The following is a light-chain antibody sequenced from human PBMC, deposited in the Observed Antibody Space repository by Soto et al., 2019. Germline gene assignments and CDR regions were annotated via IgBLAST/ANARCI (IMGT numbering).Light chain of an antibody. V-gene: IGLV1-40*01. CDR2: GNS. J-gene: IGLJ2*01. Sequence: CTGSSSNIGAGYDVHWYQQLPGTAPKLLIYGNSNRPSGVPDRFSGSKSGTSASLAITGLQAEDEADYSCQSYDSSLSGYVVFGGGTKLTVL. CDR1: SSNIGAGYD. CDR3: QSYDSSLSGYVV.